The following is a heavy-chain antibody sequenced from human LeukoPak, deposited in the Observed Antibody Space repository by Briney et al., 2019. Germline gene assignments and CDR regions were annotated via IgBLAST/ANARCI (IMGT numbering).Heavy chain of an antibody. D-gene: IGHD3-22*01. V-gene: IGHV1-2*02. CDR2: INPNSGGT. Sequence: GASVKVSCKASGCTFTGYYMHWVRQAPGQGLEWMGWINPNSGGTNYAQKFQGRVTMTRDTSISTAYMELSRLRSDDTAVYYCARDGYGTYYYDSSGYYSPEYFQHWGQGTLVTVSS. J-gene: IGHJ1*01. CDR3: ARDGYGTYYYDSSGYYSPEYFQH. CDR1: GCTFTGYY.